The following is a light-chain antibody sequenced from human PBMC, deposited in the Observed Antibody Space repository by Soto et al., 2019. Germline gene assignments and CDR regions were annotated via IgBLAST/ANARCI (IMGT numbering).Light chain of an antibody. V-gene: IGLV2-11*01. Sequence: QSALTQPRSVSGSPGQSVTISCTGTSSDVGGYNYVSWYQQHPGKAPKVMIYDVSKRPSGVPDRFSGSKSGNTASLTISGLQAEDEADYYCCSYAGSPYVFGNGTKRTVL. CDR2: DVS. J-gene: IGLJ1*01. CDR3: CSYAGSPYV. CDR1: SSDVGGYNY.